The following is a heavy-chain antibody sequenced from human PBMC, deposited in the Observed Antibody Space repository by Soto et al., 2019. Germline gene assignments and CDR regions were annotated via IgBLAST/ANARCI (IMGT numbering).Heavy chain of an antibody. CDR1: GFTFSSCA. CDR2: IIDSGGST. V-gene: IGHV3-23*01. CDR3: GKGRSYYYYYGVEV. J-gene: IGHJ6*02. Sequence: EVQLLESGGGLVQPGGSLRLSCAASGFTFSSCAMGWVRQAPGKGLEWVSDIIDSGGSTYYADSVKGRFTISRDNSKRTLDLQMNSLRAEDTALYYCGKGRSYYYYYGVEVWGQGTTVTVSS.